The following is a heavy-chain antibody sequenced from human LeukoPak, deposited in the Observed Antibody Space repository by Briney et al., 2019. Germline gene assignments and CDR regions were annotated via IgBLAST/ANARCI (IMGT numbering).Heavy chain of an antibody. D-gene: IGHD3-10*01. CDR3: ARLMGSYLDY. CDR2: IWYDGSKT. J-gene: IGHJ4*02. CDR1: GFTFSSNG. Sequence: QPGGSLRLSCAASGFTFSSNGMHWVRQAPGKGLEWVALIWYDGSKTYYADSVKGRFTISRDNSKNTLSLQMNSLRAEDTAVYYCARLMGSYLDYWGQGTLVTVSS. V-gene: IGHV3-33*08.